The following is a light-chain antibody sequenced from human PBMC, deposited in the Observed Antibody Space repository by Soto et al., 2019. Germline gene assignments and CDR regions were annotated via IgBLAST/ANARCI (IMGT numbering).Light chain of an antibody. CDR2: GAS. Sequence: DILMTQSPDSLSVSSGDTATLSFRASQSLNTDLAWYQQKPGQAPRLLLYGASTRATGISTRFSGGGSGTEFTLTISGLQSEDSAVYYCQQYKSWPPITFGQGTRLEI. CDR1: QSLNTD. CDR3: QQYKSWPPIT. V-gene: IGKV3-15*01. J-gene: IGKJ5*01.